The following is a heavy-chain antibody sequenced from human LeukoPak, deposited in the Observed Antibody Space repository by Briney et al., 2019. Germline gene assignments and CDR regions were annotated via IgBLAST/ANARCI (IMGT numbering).Heavy chain of an antibody. V-gene: IGHV3-30*02. J-gene: IGHJ4*02. CDR2: IRHDGSHK. D-gene: IGHD5-24*01. Sequence: GGSLRLSCAASGFTFSSYGMHWVRQAPGKGLEWVAFIRHDGSHKSYADSVKGRFTISRDNSKNTLYLQMNSLRAEDTAVYYCALMRDGYTQWGQGTLVTVSS. CDR3: ALMRDGYTQ. CDR1: GFTFSSYG.